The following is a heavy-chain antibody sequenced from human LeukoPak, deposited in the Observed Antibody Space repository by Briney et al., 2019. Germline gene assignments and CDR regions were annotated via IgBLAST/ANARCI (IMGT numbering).Heavy chain of an antibody. J-gene: IGHJ4*02. CDR1: GYSFTNYW. Sequence: GESLKICCKGSGYSFTNYWIGWVRQMPGKGLERMGIIYPGDSDTRYSPSFQGQVTISADKSISTAYLQWSSLKASDTAMYYCATDSSGYYHRGYFDYWGQGTLVTVSS. CDR2: IYPGDSDT. D-gene: IGHD3-22*01. V-gene: IGHV5-51*01. CDR3: ATDSSGYYHRGYFDY.